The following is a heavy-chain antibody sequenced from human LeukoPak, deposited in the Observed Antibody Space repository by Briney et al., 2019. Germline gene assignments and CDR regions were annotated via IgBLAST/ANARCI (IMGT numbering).Heavy chain of an antibody. CDR3: AGRHDCDYRSENHFDY. CDR1: GGSISSYY. J-gene: IGHJ4*02. D-gene: IGHD3-10*01. CDR2: IYYSGST. V-gene: IGHV4-59*08. Sequence: SETLSLTCTVSGGSISSYYWSWIRQPPGKGLEWIGYIYYSGSTNYNPSLTSRVTISVDTSKTRFSVKLSSVTAADRAGDYYAGRHDCDYRSENHFDYWGLGTLVTVSS.